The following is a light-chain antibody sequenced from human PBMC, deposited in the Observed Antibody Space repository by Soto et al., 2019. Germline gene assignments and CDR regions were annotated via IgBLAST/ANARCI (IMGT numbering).Light chain of an antibody. CDR1: QTIGRTY. V-gene: IGKV3-20*01. CDR2: GTS. J-gene: IGKJ4*01. Sequence: EIVLTQSPGTLSLSPGDTATLSYRACQTIGRTYLAWYQQKPGQAPRLLIFGTSSRATGIPDRFSGSGSGTDFTLSISRLEPEDFAVYYCQQYASSPLLTFGGGTKVDIK. CDR3: QQYASSPLLT.